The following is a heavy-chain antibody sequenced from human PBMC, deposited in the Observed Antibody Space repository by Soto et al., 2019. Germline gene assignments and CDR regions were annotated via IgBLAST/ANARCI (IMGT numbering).Heavy chain of an antibody. CDR1: GGTFGNSA. V-gene: IGHV1-69*12. Sequence: QVQLVQSGAEVKKPGSSVTVSCKASGGTFGNSAISWVRQAPGQGLEWMGGVLPIFPTPDYAQKFQGRVMMTADESTSTAYMELTSLGAEDTSVYYCARDKDRLKFGGNYYYAMDVWGQGTTVTVSS. CDR3: ARDKDRLKFGGNYYYAMDV. J-gene: IGHJ6*02. CDR2: VLPIFPTP. D-gene: IGHD6-25*01.